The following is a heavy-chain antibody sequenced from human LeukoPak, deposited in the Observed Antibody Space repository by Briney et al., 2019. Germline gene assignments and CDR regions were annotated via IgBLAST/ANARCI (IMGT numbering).Heavy chain of an antibody. D-gene: IGHD3-22*01. V-gene: IGHV1-69*04. CDR1: GGTFSSYA. J-gene: IGHJ3*02. Sequence: ASVKASCKASGGTFSSYAISWVRQAPGQGLEWMGRIIPILGIANYAQKFQGRVTITADKSTSTAYMELSSLRSEDTAVYYCARAVYYYDSSGYYNPTGDAFDIWGQGTMVTVSS. CDR3: ARAVYYYDSSGYYNPTGDAFDI. CDR2: IIPILGIA.